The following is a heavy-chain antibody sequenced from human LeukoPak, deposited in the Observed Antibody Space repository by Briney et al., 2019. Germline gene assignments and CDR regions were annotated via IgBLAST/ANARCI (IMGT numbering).Heavy chain of an antibody. Sequence: TSETLSLTCSVSGDSISTTAYYWAWIRQPPGKGLEWIGNIYYSGNTFHSPSLRSRVTISVDTSKNQFSLKLTSVTAADTAVCYCSRLQYTYGSEFDHWGQGTLVTVSS. CDR2: IYYSGNT. J-gene: IGHJ4*02. V-gene: IGHV4-39*01. CDR1: GDSISTTAYY. CDR3: SRLQYTYGSEFDH. D-gene: IGHD5-18*01.